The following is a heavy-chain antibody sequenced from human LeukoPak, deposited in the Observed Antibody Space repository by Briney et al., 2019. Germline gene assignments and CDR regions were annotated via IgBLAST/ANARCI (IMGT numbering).Heavy chain of an antibody. CDR1: GFTFSSYW. CDR3: VRGFCSGGSCYPGQH. D-gene: IGHD2-15*01. V-gene: IGHV3-74*01. CDR2: INGDGTST. J-gene: IGHJ1*01. Sequence: GESLKISCAASGFTFSSYWMHWVRQAPGKGLVWVSRINGDGTSTTYADSVKGRFTISRDNAKNTLYLQMNSLRVEDTAVYYCVRGFCSGGSCYPGQHWGQGTLVTVPS.